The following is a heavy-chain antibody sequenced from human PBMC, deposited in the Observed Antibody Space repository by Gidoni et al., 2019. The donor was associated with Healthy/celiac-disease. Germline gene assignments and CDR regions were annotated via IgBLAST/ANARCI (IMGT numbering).Heavy chain of an antibody. Sequence: QVQLQESGPGLVKPSQTLSLTCTVSGGSISSGDYYWSWIRQPPGKGLEWIGYIYYSRSTYYNPSLKSRVTISVDTSKNQFSLKLSSVTAADTAVYYCARDLYYYDSSGHPAAFDIWGQGTMVTVSS. J-gene: IGHJ3*02. V-gene: IGHV4-30-4*01. CDR1: GGSISSGDYY. CDR3: ARDLYYYDSSGHPAAFDI. D-gene: IGHD3-22*01. CDR2: IYYSRST.